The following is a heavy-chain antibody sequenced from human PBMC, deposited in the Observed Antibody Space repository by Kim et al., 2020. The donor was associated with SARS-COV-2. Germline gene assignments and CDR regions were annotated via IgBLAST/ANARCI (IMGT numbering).Heavy chain of an antibody. Sequence: SVKGRFDISRDNGKNTLYLQMNSLRAEDTAVYYGARMDSSPYDYYGMDVWGQGTTVTVSS. V-gene: IGHV3-74*01. D-gene: IGHD6-19*01. CDR3: ARMDSSPYDYYGMDV. J-gene: IGHJ6*02.